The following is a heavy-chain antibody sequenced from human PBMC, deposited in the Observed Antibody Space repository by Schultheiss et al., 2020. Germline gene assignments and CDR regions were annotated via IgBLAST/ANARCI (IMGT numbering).Heavy chain of an antibody. V-gene: IGHV3-21*01. J-gene: IGHJ4*02. CDR3: ARAEVFGYQSY. D-gene: IGHD5-18*01. CDR1: GFTFSSYS. CDR2: ISSSSSYI. Sequence: GGSLRLSCAASGFTFSSYSMNWVRQAPGKGLEWVSSISSSSSYIYYADSVKGRFTISRDNAKNSLYLQMNSLRAEDTAVYYCARAEVFGYQSYWGQGTLVTVSS.